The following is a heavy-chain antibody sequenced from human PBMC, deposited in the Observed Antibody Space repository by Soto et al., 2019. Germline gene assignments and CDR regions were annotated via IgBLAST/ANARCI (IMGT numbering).Heavy chain of an antibody. J-gene: IGHJ6*02. CDR1: GFTFSSYS. D-gene: IGHD6-13*01. Sequence: GGSLRLSCAASGFTFSSYSMNWVRQAPGKXLEWVSSISSSSSYIYYADSVKGRFTISRDNAKNSLYLQMNSQRAEDTAVYYCARDLGGSSSLEKSYGMDVWSQGSTVTVSS. CDR2: ISSSSSYI. CDR3: ARDLGGSSSLEKSYGMDV. V-gene: IGHV3-21*01.